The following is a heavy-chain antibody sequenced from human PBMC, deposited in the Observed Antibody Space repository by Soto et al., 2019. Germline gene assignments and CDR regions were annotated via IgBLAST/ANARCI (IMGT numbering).Heavy chain of an antibody. V-gene: IGHV1-8*01. Sequence: VASVKVSCKASGYTFTSYDINWVRQATGQGLEWMGWMNPNSGNTGYAQKFQGRVTMTRNTSISTAYMELSSLRSEDTAVYYCARGLYYYYYMDIWGKGTTVTVSS. J-gene: IGHJ6*03. CDR3: ARGLYYYYYMDI. CDR1: GYTFTSYD. CDR2: MNPNSGNT.